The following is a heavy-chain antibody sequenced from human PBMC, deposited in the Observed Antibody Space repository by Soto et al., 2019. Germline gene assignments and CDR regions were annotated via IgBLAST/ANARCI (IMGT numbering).Heavy chain of an antibody. CDR2: IYSGGST. CDR3: AGEGRITMVPDCYYYMDV. D-gene: IGHD3-10*01. V-gene: IGHV3-66*01. Sequence: GGSLRLSCAASGFTVSSNYMSWVRQAPGKGLEWVSVIYSGGSTYYADSVKGRFTISRDNSKNTLYLQMNSLRAEDTAVYYCAGEGRITMVPDCYYYMDVWGKGTTVTVSS. CDR1: GFTVSSNY. J-gene: IGHJ6*03.